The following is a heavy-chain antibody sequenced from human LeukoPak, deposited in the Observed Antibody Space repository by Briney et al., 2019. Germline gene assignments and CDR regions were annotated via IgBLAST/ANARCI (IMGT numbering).Heavy chain of an antibody. J-gene: IGHJ4*02. Sequence: TSVKVSCKASGFTFSSSAILWVRQVRGQRLEWIGWIVVGSGNTNYAQKFQDRVTITKDMSTMTAYMELSSLRSEDTALYYCAAVFFSSTVPYFDHWAQGTLVTVSS. CDR2: IVVGSGNT. V-gene: IGHV1-58*02. CDR3: AAVFFSSTVPYFDH. D-gene: IGHD2-2*01. CDR1: GFTFSSSA.